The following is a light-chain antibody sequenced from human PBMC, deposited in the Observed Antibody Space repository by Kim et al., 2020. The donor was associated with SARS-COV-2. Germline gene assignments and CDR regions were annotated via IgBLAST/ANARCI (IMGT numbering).Light chain of an antibody. J-gene: IGKJ1*01. Sequence: DIQMTQSPSSLSASVGDKVTITCRASQGISNYLAWYQQKPGKVPKLLIYAASTLQSGVPSRFSGSGSGTDFTLAISSLQPEDVATYYCQKYNSAPRTFGQGTTVDIK. V-gene: IGKV1-27*01. CDR3: QKYNSAPRT. CDR1: QGISNY. CDR2: AAS.